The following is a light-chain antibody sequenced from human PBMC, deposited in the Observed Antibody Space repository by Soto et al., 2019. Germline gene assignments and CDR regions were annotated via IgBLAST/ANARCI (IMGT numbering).Light chain of an antibody. CDR1: QSVSSSN. CDR2: GTS. Sequence: EIVLTQSPVTLSLSPGERATLSCRASQSVSSSNLALYQQKTGQAPRLLIYGTSSRATGIPDRFSGSGSGTDFTLTISRLEPEDFAVYYCQQYGTSPPYTFGQGTKLEIK. J-gene: IGKJ2*01. CDR3: QQYGTSPPYT. V-gene: IGKV3-20*01.